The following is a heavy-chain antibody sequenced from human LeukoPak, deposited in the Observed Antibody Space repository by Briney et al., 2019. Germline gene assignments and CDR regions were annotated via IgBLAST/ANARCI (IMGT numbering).Heavy chain of an antibody. J-gene: IGHJ4*02. D-gene: IGHD3-22*01. Sequence: GGSLRLSCAASGFTFSSYWMTWVRQAPGKGLEWVANIKPDGSEKYYVDSVEGRFTISRDNAKNSLYLQMNSLRAEDTAVYYCARFVSTVPRYYYDSSGYFDYWGQGTLVTVSS. CDR1: GFTFSSYW. CDR2: IKPDGSEK. V-gene: IGHV3-7*04. CDR3: ARFVSTVPRYYYDSSGYFDY.